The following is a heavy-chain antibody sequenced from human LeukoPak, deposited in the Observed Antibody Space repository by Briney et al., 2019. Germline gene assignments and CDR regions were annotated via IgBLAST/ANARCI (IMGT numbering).Heavy chain of an antibody. D-gene: IGHD6-13*01. CDR1: GGSISSSSYY. V-gene: IGHV4-39*07. CDR3: ARGIAAFAP. J-gene: IGHJ5*02. Sequence: PSETLSLTCTVSGGSISSSSYYWGWIRQPPGKGLEWIGSIYHSGSTYYNPSLKSRVTISVDTSKNQFSLKLSSVTAADTAVYYCARGIAAFAPWGQGTLVTVSS. CDR2: IYHSGST.